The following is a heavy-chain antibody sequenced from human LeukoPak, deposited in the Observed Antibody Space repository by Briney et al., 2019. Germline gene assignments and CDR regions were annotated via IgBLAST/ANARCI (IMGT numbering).Heavy chain of an antibody. J-gene: IGHJ4*02. D-gene: IGHD4-17*01. CDR3: VRDGTVTVSRPQFDY. Sequence: PGGSLRLSCATSGFSFSSYAMSWVRQAPGKGLEWVSGIHWNGGTTGYADSVKGRFTISRDNAKNSLYLQMNSLRAEDTALYYCVRDGTVTVSRPQFDYWGQGTLVTVSS. V-gene: IGHV3-20*04. CDR1: GFSFSSYA. CDR2: IHWNGGTT.